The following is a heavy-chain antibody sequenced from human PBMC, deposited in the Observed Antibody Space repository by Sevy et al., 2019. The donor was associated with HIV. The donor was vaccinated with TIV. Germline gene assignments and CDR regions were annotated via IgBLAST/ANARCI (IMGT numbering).Heavy chain of an antibody. CDR2: INSDGSST. D-gene: IGHD5-18*01. CDR1: GFTFSIYW. V-gene: IGHV3-74*01. J-gene: IGHJ4*02. Sequence: GESLKISCAASGFTFSIYWMHWVRQVPGKGLVWVSRINSDGSSTWYADSVKGRFTFSRDNAKNTLYLQMNSLRAEDTAVYYCVREGVGGYSYGFDYWAREPWSPSPQ. CDR3: VREGVGGYSYGFDY.